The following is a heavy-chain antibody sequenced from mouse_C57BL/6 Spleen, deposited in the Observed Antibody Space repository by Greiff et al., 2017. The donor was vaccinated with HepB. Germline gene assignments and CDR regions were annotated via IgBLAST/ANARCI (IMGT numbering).Heavy chain of an antibody. J-gene: IGHJ2*01. D-gene: IGHD2-10*01. V-gene: IGHV3-1*01. CDR1: GYSITSGYD. CDR3: ARGPTPLDFDY. CDR2: ISYSGST. Sequence: VQLKESGPGMVKPSQSLSLTCTVTGYSITSGYDWHWIRHFPGNKLEWMGYISYSGSTNYNPSLKSRISITHDTSKNHFFLKLNSLTTEDTATYYCARGPTPLDFDYWGQSTTLTVSS.